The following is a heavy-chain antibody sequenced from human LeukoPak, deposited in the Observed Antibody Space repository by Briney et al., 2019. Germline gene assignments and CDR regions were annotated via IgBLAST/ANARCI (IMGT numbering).Heavy chain of an antibody. CDR3: ARERFHYDV. Sequence: PGGSLRLSCEASGFTLSSSWMRWVRQSPAKGLVWVARITSDGTDTKYADSVKGRFTISRDIAKNTLYLQMNSLRVEDTALYYCARERFHYDVWGQGTLVTVSS. CDR2: ITSDGTDT. CDR1: GFTLSSSW. J-gene: IGHJ4*02. D-gene: IGHD3-22*01. V-gene: IGHV3-74*01.